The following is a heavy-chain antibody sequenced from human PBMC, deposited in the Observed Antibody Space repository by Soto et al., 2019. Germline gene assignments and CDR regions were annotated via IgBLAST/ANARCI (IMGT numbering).Heavy chain of an antibody. CDR3: AKVLSYYYGWFDP. J-gene: IGHJ5*02. Sequence: SETLSLTCTISGGSISVYYWSWIRQPPGQALEWIGYIYDSGSPYYNPSLRSRVIISADTSKNQISLKLTSATAADTAVYYCAKVLSYYYGWFDPWGLGTLVTVSS. CDR2: IYDSGSP. D-gene: IGHD3-22*01. CDR1: GGSISVYY. V-gene: IGHV4-59*03.